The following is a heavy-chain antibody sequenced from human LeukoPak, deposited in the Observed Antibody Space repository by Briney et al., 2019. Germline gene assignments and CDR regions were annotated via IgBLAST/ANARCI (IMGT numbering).Heavy chain of an antibody. Sequence: SETLSLTCAVYGGSFSGYYWSWIRQPPGKGLEWIGEINHSGSTNYNPSLKSRVTISVDTSKNQFSLKLSSVTAADTAVYHCARGPGYCSSTSCPNNWFDPWGQGTLVTVSS. D-gene: IGHD2-2*01. CDR3: ARGPGYCSSTSCPNNWFDP. CDR2: INHSGST. V-gene: IGHV4-34*01. J-gene: IGHJ5*02. CDR1: GGSFSGYY.